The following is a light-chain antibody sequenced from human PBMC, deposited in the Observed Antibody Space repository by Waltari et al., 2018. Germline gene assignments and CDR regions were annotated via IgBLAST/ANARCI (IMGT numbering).Light chain of an antibody. V-gene: IGKV1-12*01. J-gene: IGKJ3*01. CDR1: QDISTW. CDR2: AAS. Sequence: DIQMTQSPSSVSASVGDRVTITCRASQDISTWLAWYQQHPGQAPKLLIYAASSLQSGVPSRFSGSGSGTDFTLTISSMQPEDFAIYYCQQADSFPMAFTFGPGTRVDIK. CDR3: QQADSFPMAFT.